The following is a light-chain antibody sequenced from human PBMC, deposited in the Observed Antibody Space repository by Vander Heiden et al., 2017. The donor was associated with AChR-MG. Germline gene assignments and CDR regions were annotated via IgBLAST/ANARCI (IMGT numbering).Light chain of an antibody. Sequence: IVLTQSPGTLSLSPGERATLSCRASQSVSSYLAWYQQIPGQAPRLLIYGASSRATGIPDRFSGSGSGTDFTLTISRLEPEDFAVFYCQQYGSSPLTFGGGTKVEIK. J-gene: IGKJ4*01. CDR1: QSVSSY. V-gene: IGKV3-20*01. CDR2: GAS. CDR3: QQYGSSPLT.